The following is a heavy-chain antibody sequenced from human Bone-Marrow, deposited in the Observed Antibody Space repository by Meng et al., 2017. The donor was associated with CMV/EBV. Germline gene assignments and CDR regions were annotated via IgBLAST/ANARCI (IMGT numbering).Heavy chain of an antibody. CDR3: AREYWSGSYSFYGMDV. D-gene: IGHD3-3*01. CDR2: IDPSDSYT. Sequence: YNFTSYWISWVRQMPGKGLEWMARIDPSDSYTNYSPSFEGHVTISSDNSISTAYLQWSSLKASDTAIFYCAREYWSGSYSFYGMDVWGQGTTVTVSS. J-gene: IGHJ6*02. CDR1: YNFTSYW. V-gene: IGHV5-10-1*01.